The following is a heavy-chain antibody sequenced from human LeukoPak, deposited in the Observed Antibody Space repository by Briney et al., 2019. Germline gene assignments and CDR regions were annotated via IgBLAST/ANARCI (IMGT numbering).Heavy chain of an antibody. CDR2: ISGSGGST. Sequence: GGSLRFSCAASGFTFSSYAMSWVRQAPGKGLEWVSAISGSGGSTYYADSVKGRFTISRDNSKNTLYLQMNSLRAEDTAVYYCARDRGGIAAAGSFDYWGQGTLVTVSS. CDR1: GFTFSSYA. CDR3: ARDRGGIAAAGSFDY. J-gene: IGHJ4*02. V-gene: IGHV3-23*01. D-gene: IGHD6-13*01.